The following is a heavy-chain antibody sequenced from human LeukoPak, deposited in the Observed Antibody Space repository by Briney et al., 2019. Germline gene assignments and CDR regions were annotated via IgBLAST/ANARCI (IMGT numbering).Heavy chain of an antibody. Sequence: PSETLSLTCAVYGGSFSGYYWSWIRQPPGKGLERNGEINHSGSTNYNPSLKGRATISVDTSKNQFSLKLSSVTAADTAVYYCARGVLQPYDYWGQGTLVTVSS. CDR3: ARGVLQPYDY. CDR2: INHSGST. D-gene: IGHD2/OR15-2a*01. CDR1: GGSFSGYY. V-gene: IGHV4-34*01. J-gene: IGHJ4*02.